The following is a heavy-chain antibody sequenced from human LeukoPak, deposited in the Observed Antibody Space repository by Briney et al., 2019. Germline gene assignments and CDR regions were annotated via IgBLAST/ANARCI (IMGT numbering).Heavy chain of an antibody. J-gene: IGHJ4*02. CDR1: GFTFSSYS. CDR3: GRGHWGLDY. V-gene: IGHV3-21*05. CDR2: ISNSGSSI. D-gene: IGHD7-27*01. Sequence: GGSLRPSCAASGFTFSSYSMNWVRQAPGKGLEWVSYISNSGSSIYYADSVKGRFTTSRDNAKSSLYLQMNSLRAEDTAVYYCGRGHWGLDYWGQGALVTVSS.